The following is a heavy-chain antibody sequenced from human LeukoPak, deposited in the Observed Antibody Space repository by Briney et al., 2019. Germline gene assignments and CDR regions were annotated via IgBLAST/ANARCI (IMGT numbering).Heavy chain of an antibody. CDR2: INHSGST. V-gene: IGHV4-34*01. D-gene: IGHD3-10*01. CDR3: ARGRPYYYGSGSYTGGYFDY. CDR1: GGSFSGYY. Sequence: SETLSLTCAVYGGSFSGYYWSWIRQPPGKGLEWIGEINHSGSTNYNPSLKSRVTISVDTSKNQFSLKLSSVTAADTAVYYCARGRPYYYGSGSYTGGYFDYWGQGTLVTVSS. J-gene: IGHJ4*02.